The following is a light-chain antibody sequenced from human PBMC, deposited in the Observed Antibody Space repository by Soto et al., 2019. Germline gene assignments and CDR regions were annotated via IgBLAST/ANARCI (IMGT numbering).Light chain of an antibody. V-gene: IGKV3-20*01. J-gene: IGKJ1*01. CDR2: DVS. CDR1: QTLRSGY. Sequence: EIVMTQSPATLSVSPGERATLSCRASQTLRSGYLAWYQHKPGQPPRLLIYDVSSRTPGTPDRFSGSGSGTDFALTISRLEPEDFAVYYCHQYGSSPRAFGQGTKVDI. CDR3: HQYGSSPRA.